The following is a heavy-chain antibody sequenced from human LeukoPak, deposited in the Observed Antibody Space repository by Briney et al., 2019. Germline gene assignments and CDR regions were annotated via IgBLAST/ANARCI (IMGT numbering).Heavy chain of an antibody. CDR3: TIHVDLVVVAATLLFEF. CDR1: GFTFSGSA. V-gene: IGHV3-73*01. D-gene: IGHD2-15*01. CDR2: IRSKTNSYAT. Sequence: GGSLKLSCAASGFTFSGSAMHWVRQASGNGREWVGRIRSKTNSYATAYVASVKGRFTISRDDSENTAYLQMNSLKTEDTAMYYWTIHVDLVVVAATLLFEFWGQGILVTVSS. J-gene: IGHJ4*02.